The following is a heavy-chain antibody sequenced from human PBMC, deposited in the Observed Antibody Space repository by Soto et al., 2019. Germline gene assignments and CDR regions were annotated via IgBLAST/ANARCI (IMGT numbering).Heavy chain of an antibody. J-gene: IGHJ4*02. CDR3: ERVDLGYCSSTSCQFLDY. D-gene: IGHD2-2*01. Sequence: SETLSLTCTVSGGSVSSGSYYWSWIRQPPGKGLEWIGYIYYSGSTNYNPSIKSRVTISVDTSKNQFSLKLSSVTAADTAVYYCERVDLGYCSSTSCQFLDYWGQGTLVTVSS. CDR2: IYYSGST. V-gene: IGHV4-61*01. CDR1: GGSVSSGSYY.